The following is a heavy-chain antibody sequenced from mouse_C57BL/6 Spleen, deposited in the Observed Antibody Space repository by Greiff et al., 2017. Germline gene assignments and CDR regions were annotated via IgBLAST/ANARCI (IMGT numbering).Heavy chain of an antibody. Sequence: QVQLKQSGAELARPGASVKLSCKASGYTFTSYCISWVKQRTGQGLEWIGEIYPRSGNTYYNEKFKGKATLTADKSSSTAYMELRSLTSEDYAVDFCARSGLYYELAYWGQGTLVTVSA. D-gene: IGHD2-4*01. V-gene: IGHV1-81*01. CDR3: ARSGLYYELAY. CDR1: GYTFTSYC. CDR2: IYPRSGNT. J-gene: IGHJ3*01.